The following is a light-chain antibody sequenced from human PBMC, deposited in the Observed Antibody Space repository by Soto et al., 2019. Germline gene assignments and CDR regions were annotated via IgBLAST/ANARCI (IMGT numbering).Light chain of an antibody. Sequence: QSALTQAAAVSGSPGQSITISCTGTSSDVGGYNYVSWYQQHPGKAPKLIIYAVTNRPSGVSIRFSGSKSGNTASLTISGLQAEDEADYYCCSYTSSTTYVFGPGTKVTVL. CDR2: AVT. J-gene: IGLJ1*01. V-gene: IGLV2-14*01. CDR1: SSDVGGYNY. CDR3: CSYTSSTTYV.